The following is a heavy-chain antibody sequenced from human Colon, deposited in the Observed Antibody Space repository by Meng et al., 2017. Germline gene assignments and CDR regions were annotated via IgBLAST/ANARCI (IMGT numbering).Heavy chain of an antibody. J-gene: IGHJ5*01. CDR2: IDYSGTT. D-gene: IGHD5-18*01. CDR3: SRRINTAGGWFDS. CDR1: GGSIGSNSYH. V-gene: IGHV4-39*01. Sequence: QLQLQESGPGLVKPSETLSLTRTVSGGSIGSNSYHWGWIRQPPGKGLEWVGTIDYSGTTYSNSSLKSRVTISLDTSRNQFSLKLTSVTAADTAIYYCSRRINTAGGWFDSWGQGTLVTVSS.